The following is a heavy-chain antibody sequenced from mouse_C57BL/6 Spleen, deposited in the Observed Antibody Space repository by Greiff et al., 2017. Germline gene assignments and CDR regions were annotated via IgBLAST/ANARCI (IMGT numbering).Heavy chain of an antibody. Sequence: VKLMESGPGLVAPSQSLSITCTVSGFSLTSYAISWVRQPPGKGLEWLGVIWTGRGTNYNSALKSRLSISTDNSKCQVFLKMNSLQTDDTARYYCAQYDYDVGFAYWGQGTLVTVSA. CDR1: GFSLTSYA. D-gene: IGHD2-4*01. J-gene: IGHJ3*01. CDR2: IWTGRGT. V-gene: IGHV2-9-1*01. CDR3: AQYDYDVGFAY.